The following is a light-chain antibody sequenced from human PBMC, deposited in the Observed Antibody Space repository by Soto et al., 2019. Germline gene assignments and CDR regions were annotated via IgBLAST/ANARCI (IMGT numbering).Light chain of an antibody. CDR1: SSDGGGDNY. Sequence: QSSLTQPASVAASPGESTTIASTPSSSDGGGDNYVFLNQQHTGEAPKLMTYEVSNRPSGVSNRFSGSKSGNTASLTISGLQAEDEADYYCSSSTSSSTLRVFGTGTKVTVL. V-gene: IGLV2-14*01. J-gene: IGLJ1*01. CDR2: EVS. CDR3: SSSTSSSTLRV.